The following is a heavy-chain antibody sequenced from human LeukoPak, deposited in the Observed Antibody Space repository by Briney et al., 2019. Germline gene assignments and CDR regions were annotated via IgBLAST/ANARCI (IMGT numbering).Heavy chain of an antibody. CDR2: ISSNGVNT. CDR3: ARAPPGYYDY. CDR1: GFTFSGYD. J-gene: IGHJ4*02. Sequence: VSLSLACAASGFTFSGYDMHWVRQAPGKGLEYVSAISSNGVNTYYANSVKGRFTISRDNSKNTLYLQMGSLRAEDMAVYYCARAPPGYYDYWGQGTLVTVSS. V-gene: IGHV3-64*01. D-gene: IGHD3-22*01.